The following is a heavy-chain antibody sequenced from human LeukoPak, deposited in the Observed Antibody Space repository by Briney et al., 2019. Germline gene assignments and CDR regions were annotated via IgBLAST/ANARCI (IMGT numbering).Heavy chain of an antibody. CDR3: TTYSGKSTGRGFVP. CDR2: IKSKTDGGTT. CDR1: GFTFSNAW. J-gene: IGHJ5*02. Sequence: PGGSLRLSCAASGFTFSNAWMSWVRQAPGKGLEWVGRIKSKTDGGTTDYAAPVKGRFTISRDDSKNTLYLQMNSLKTEDTAVYYCTTYSGKSTGRGFVPWGQGTLVTVSS. D-gene: IGHD1-26*01. V-gene: IGHV3-15*01.